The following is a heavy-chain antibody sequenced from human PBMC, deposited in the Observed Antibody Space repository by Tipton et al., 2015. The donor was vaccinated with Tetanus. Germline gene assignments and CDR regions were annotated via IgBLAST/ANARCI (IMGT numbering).Heavy chain of an antibody. D-gene: IGHD3-10*01. CDR2: VYYTGST. CDR3: ARSKFLWFGESLSGFDS. Sequence: TLSLTCTVSGGSMSTYYWSWIRQPPGKGLEWIGDVYYTGSTDYNPSLKSRVTISVDTSKSQFSLRLTSMTAADSAVYYCARSKFLWFGESLSGFDSWVQGPLVAVSA. CDR1: GGSMSTYY. V-gene: IGHV4-59*01. J-gene: IGHJ4*02.